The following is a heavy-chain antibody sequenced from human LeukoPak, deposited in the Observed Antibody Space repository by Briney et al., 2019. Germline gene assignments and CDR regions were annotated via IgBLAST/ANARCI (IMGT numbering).Heavy chain of an antibody. CDR2: ISYDGSHK. CDR1: GFTFSSYG. CDR3: AKSAPQGGAPTRFDY. V-gene: IGHV3-30*18. D-gene: IGHD1-26*01. Sequence: GGSLRLSCAASGFTFSSYGMHWVRQAPGKGLEWVAIISYDGSHKYYADSVKGRFTISKDNSKNTLFLQMNSLRAEDTALYYCAKSAPQGGAPTRFDYWGQGTLVTVSS. J-gene: IGHJ4*02.